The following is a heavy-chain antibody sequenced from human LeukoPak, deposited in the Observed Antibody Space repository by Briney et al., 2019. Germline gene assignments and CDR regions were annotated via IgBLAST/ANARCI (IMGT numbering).Heavy chain of an antibody. D-gene: IGHD4-23*01. J-gene: IGHJ4*02. Sequence: PSETLSLTCAVYGGSFSGYYWSWIRQPPGKGLEWIGEINHSGSTNYNPSLKSRVTISVDTSKNQFSLRLSSVTAADTAVYYCASVDGGNFSFDYWDQGTLVTVSS. V-gene: IGHV4-34*01. CDR2: INHSGST. CDR1: GGSFSGYY. CDR3: ASVDGGNFSFDY.